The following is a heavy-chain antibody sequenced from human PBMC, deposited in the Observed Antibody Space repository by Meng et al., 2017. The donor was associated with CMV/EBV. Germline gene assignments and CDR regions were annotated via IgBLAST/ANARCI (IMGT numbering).Heavy chain of an antibody. CDR3: ARLAGCSSTTCQERDAFDI. Sequence: GGSLRLSCAASGFTFSSYEMNWVRQAPGKGLEWVSYISSSGSTIYYADSVKGRFTISRDNAKNSLYLQMNSLRAEDTAVYYCARLAGCSSTTCQERDAFDIWGQGTMVTVSS. D-gene: IGHD2/OR15-2a*01. J-gene: IGHJ3*02. V-gene: IGHV3-48*03. CDR1: GFTFSSYE. CDR2: ISSSGSTI.